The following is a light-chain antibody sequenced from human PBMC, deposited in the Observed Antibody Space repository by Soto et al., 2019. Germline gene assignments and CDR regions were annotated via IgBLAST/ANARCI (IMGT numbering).Light chain of an antibody. J-gene: IGKJ4*01. V-gene: IGKV3-11*01. CDR3: LQRSNWPLT. Sequence: ELVLPQSTDTLSLSPGERSTLSCMASHSVSSYLAWYQQKPDQAPRLLIYDASNRATGIPARFSGSGSGTDFTLTIISLEPEDFGVYYCLQRSNWPLTFGGGTKVDNK. CDR2: DAS. CDR1: HSVSSY.